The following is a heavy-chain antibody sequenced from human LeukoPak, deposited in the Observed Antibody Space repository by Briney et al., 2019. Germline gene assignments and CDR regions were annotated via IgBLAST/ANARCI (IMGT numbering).Heavy chain of an antibody. J-gene: IGHJ4*02. CDR3: AKGRTEGGTLALDF. CDR1: GFTFSSYA. CDR2: ISGSGGNT. D-gene: IGHD6-19*01. V-gene: IGHV3-23*01. Sequence: GGSLRLSCAASGFTFSSYAMTWVRQAPGKGLEWVSGISGSGGNTYYTDSVRGRLSISRDNSKNTLYLQVNSLRAEDTAVYYCAKGRTEGGTLALDFWGQGTLVTVSS.